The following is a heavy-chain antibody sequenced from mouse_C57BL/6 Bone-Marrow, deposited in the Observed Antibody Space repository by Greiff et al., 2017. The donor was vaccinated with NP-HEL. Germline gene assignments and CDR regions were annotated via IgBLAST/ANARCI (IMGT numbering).Heavy chain of an antibody. J-gene: IGHJ2*01. CDR3: AREDRMGYYGDFDY. V-gene: IGHV1-81*01. CDR1: GYTFTSYG. CDR2: IYPRSGNT. D-gene: IGHD1-1*01. Sequence: QVQLQQSGAELARPGASVKLSCKASGYTFTSYGISWVKQRTGQGLEWIGEIYPRSGNTYYNEKFKGKATLTADKSSSTAYMELRSLTSEDSAVYFCAREDRMGYYGDFDYWGQGTTLTVSS.